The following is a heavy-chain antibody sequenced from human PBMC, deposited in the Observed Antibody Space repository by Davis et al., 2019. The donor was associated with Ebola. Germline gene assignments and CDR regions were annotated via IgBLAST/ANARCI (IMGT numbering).Heavy chain of an antibody. D-gene: IGHD1-26*01. CDR2: ITNDGDKT. J-gene: IGHJ4*02. V-gene: IGHV3-64D*08. CDR3: VKGIVGTAKVY. CDR1: GFAFRSYA. Sequence: GESLKISCAASGFAFRSYAMSWVRQAPGKGLECVSAITNDGDKTYYADSVTGRFTVSRDNPKNTLYLQMRSLRTDDTAVYYCVKGIVGTAKVYWGQGTLVTVSS.